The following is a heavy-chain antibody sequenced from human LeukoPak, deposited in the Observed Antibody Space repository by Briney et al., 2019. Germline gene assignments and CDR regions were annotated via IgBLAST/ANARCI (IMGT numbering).Heavy chain of an antibody. CDR3: AKDWSLAASAFFDY. J-gene: IGHJ4*02. CDR2: ISWNSGSI. CDR1: GFTFDDYA. Sequence: GGSLRLSCAASGFTFDDYAMHWVRRAPGKGLEWVSGISWNSGSIGYADSVKGRFTISRDNAKNSLYLQMNSLRAEDTALYYCAKDWSLAASAFFDYWGQGTLVTVSS. V-gene: IGHV3-9*01. D-gene: IGHD6-25*01.